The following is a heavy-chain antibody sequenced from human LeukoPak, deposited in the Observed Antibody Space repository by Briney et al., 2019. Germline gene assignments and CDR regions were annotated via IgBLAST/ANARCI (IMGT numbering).Heavy chain of an antibody. CDR1: GGSFSGYY. CDR2: IYYSGST. CDR3: ARAESHFDY. D-gene: IGHD3-10*01. J-gene: IGHJ4*02. V-gene: IGHV4-34*01. Sequence: PSETLSLTCAVYGGSFSGYYWSWIRQPPGKGLEWIGSIYYSGSTYYNPSLKSRVTMSVDTSKNQFSLKLSSVTAADTAVYYCARAESHFDYWGQGTLVTVSS.